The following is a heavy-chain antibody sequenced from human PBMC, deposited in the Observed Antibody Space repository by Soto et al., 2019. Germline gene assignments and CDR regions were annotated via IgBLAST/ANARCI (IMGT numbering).Heavy chain of an antibody. J-gene: IGHJ4*02. Sequence: SETLSLTCAVYGGSFSGYYWTWIRQPPGTGLEWIGEINHSGSTNYNPSLKSRVTISVDTSKNQFSLKLSSVTAADTAVYYCARDNGYSYGYTLDHWGQGTLVTVSS. D-gene: IGHD5-18*01. CDR2: INHSGST. V-gene: IGHV4-34*01. CDR3: ARDNGYSYGYTLDH. CDR1: GGSFSGYY.